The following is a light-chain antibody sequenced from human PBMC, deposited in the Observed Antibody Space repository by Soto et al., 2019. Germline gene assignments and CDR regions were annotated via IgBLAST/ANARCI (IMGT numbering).Light chain of an antibody. CDR1: QNINTY. J-gene: IGKJ2*01. CDR2: AAS. V-gene: IGKV1-39*01. CDR3: QQSNSIPHT. Sequence: DIHMTQSPSSLSASVGDRVTITCRSSQNINTYLNWYQLKPGKAPELLIYAASSLQSGVPSRFSGIGSGTHFTLIISNLQPEDFASYLCQQSNSIPHTFGQGTNLEI.